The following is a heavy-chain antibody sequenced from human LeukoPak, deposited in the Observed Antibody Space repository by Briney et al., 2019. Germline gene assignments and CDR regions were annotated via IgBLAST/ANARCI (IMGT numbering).Heavy chain of an antibody. CDR1: GGSISSGDYH. CDR3: ARDGPCTNGVCYTSYYYGMDV. V-gene: IGHV4-30-4*01. D-gene: IGHD2-8*01. J-gene: IGHJ6*02. Sequence: NPSETLSLTCTVSGGSISSGDYHWSWIRQPPGKGLEWIGYIYYSGSTYYNPSLKSRVTISIHTSKNQFSLKLSSVTAADTAVYYCARDGPCTNGVCYTSYYYGMDVWGQGTTVTVSS. CDR2: IYYSGST.